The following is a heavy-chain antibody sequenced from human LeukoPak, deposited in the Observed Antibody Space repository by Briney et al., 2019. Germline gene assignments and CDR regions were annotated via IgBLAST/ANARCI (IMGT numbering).Heavy chain of an antibody. CDR2: IYYSGST. D-gene: IGHD3-3*01. CDR3: ARSFRGYYPGAFDI. J-gene: IGHJ3*02. V-gene: IGHV4-59*01. CDR1: GGSISSYY. Sequence: PSETLSLTCTVSGGSISSYYWSWIRRPPGKGLEWIGYIYYSGSTNYNPSLKSRVTISVDTSKNQFSLKLSSVTAADTAVYYCARSFRGYYPGAFDIWGQGTMVTVSS.